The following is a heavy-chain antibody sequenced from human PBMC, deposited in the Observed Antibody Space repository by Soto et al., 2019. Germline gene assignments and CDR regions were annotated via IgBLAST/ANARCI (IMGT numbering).Heavy chain of an antibody. CDR2: IYYSGST. D-gene: IGHD2-2*01. V-gene: IGHV4-61*01. CDR1: GGSVSSGSYY. CDR3: ARDTPASPYYYYGMDV. J-gene: IGHJ6*02. Sequence: SETLSLTCTVSGGSVSSGSYYWSWIRQPPGKGLEWIGYIYYSGSTNYNPSLKSRVTISVDTSKNQFSLKLSSVTAADTAVYYCARDTPASPYYYYGMDVWGQGTTVTVSS.